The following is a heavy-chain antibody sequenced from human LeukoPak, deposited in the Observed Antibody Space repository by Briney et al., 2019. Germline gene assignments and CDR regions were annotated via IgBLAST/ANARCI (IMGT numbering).Heavy chain of an antibody. J-gene: IGHJ4*02. V-gene: IGHV3-30*09. CDR2: VSVEGIGR. D-gene: IGHD4-11*01. CDR1: GFTFSSYT. CDR3: ATVTKVDFNY. Sequence: HPGGSLILSCAASGFTFSSYTFYWFRQAPGKGLEWVASVSVEGIGRYFPGSVEGRFAISRDDSTKSVFLQMSNLRPEDTAVYFCATVTKVDFNYWGQGTLVTVSS.